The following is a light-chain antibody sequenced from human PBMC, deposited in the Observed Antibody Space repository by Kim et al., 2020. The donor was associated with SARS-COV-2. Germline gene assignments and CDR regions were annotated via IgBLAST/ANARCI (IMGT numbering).Light chain of an antibody. V-gene: IGLV2-23*02. CDR1: SSDVGSYTL. J-gene: IGLJ1*01. CDR2: EID. Sequence: GQWITISCTEASSDVGSYTLVSWYQQHPGKAPKLMIYEIDKRPSGVSNRFSGSKSGNTASLTISGLQTEDEADYYCCSCAGSSTYVFGTGTKVTVL. CDR3: CSCAGSSTYV.